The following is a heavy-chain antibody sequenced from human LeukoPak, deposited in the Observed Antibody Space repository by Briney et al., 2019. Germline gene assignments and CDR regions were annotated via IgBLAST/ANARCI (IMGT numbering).Heavy chain of an antibody. Sequence: RAGRSLRLSCAASGFTFNNHDMHWVRQAPGKGLEWVAGISYDGRNKYYADSVKGRFTISRDNSKNTLNLQMNSLRTEDTAVYYCAKPRDIDSWAFDVWGQGTMVTVS. D-gene: IGHD2-15*01. J-gene: IGHJ3*01. CDR3: AKPRDIDSWAFDV. CDR1: GFTFNNHD. CDR2: ISYDGRNK. V-gene: IGHV3-30*18.